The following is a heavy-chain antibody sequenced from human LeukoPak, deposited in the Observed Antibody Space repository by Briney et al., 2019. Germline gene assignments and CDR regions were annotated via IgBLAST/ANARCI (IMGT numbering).Heavy chain of an antibody. Sequence: GGSLRLSCAASGFTFDDYGMSWVRQAPGKGLEWVSGINWNGGSTGYADSVKGRFTISRDNAKNSLYLQMNSLRAEDTALYYCARVGPAKDSSGYYYGYYYYYMDVWGKGTTVTVSS. CDR1: GFTFDDYG. V-gene: IGHV3-20*04. CDR3: ARVGPAKDSSGYYYGYYYYYMDV. J-gene: IGHJ6*03. D-gene: IGHD3-22*01. CDR2: INWNGGST.